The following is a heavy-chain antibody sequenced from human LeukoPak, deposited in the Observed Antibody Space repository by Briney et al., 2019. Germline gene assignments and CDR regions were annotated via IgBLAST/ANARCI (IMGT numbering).Heavy chain of an antibody. J-gene: IGHJ4*02. V-gene: IGHV3-9*01. Sequence: GGSLRLPCAAPGFTFDDYAMHWVRQAPGKGLEWVSGISWNSGSIGYADSVRGRFTISRDNAKNSLYLQMNSLRAEDTALYYCAKDSAAGAGGFDYWGQGTLVTVSS. D-gene: IGHD6-13*01. CDR2: ISWNSGSI. CDR1: GFTFDDYA. CDR3: AKDSAAGAGGFDY.